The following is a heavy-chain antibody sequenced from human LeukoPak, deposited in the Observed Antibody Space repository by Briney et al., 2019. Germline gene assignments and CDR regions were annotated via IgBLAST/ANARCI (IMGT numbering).Heavy chain of an antibody. J-gene: IGHJ4*02. CDR1: GFTFGDYG. V-gene: IGHV3-49*04. CDR3: TGSFGELTFFDY. Sequence: GGSLRLSCTASGFTFGDYGMNWVRQAPGKGLEWVSFIRSKAYGGTTEYAASVKGRFTMSRDDSKSIAYLQMNSLKTEDTAVYYCTGSFGELTFFDYWGQGTLVTVSS. D-gene: IGHD3-10*01. CDR2: IRSKAYGGTT.